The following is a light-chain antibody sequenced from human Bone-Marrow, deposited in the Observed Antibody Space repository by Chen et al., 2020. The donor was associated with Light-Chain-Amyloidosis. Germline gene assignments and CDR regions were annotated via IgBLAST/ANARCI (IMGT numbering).Light chain of an antibody. CDR2: RNN. CDR1: SPNIGPNY. CDR3: AAWDDSLSGWV. J-gene: IGLJ3*02. Sequence: QSVLTQPPSASGPPGHRVSISCSGSSPNIGPNYLFWYQHLPGSAPKLLIYRNNQWPAGVPDRFSGTKSGTSASLAINGLRSEDEADYYCAAWDDSLSGWVFGGGTRLTVL. V-gene: IGLV1-47*01.